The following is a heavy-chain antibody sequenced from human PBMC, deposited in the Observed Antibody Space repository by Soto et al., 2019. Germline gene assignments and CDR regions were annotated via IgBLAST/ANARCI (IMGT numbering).Heavy chain of an antibody. CDR3: AIDIESVTAKHFFYYYAMDV. D-gene: IGHD2-8*01. CDR2: VSANHGHT. CDR1: GFTFSNYG. Sequence: QGQLVQSGAEVKKPGASVKLSCKASGFTFSNYGLNWVRQAPGQGLEWMGWVSANHGHTNYAQNLQGRVSMTTDTSTSTAYMELRCLTFDDTAVYYCAIDIESVTAKHFFYYYAMDVWGQGTTVTVS. J-gene: IGHJ6*02. V-gene: IGHV1-18*01.